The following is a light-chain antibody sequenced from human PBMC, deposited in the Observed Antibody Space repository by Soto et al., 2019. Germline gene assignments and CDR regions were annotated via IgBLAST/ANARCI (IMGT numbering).Light chain of an antibody. CDR2: GAS. CDR3: QQYGSSPKLT. J-gene: IGKJ4*01. Sequence: EMVLTQSPATLSLSPGERATLSCRASQSVSSYLAWYQQKPGQAPRLLIYGASSRATGIPDRFSGSGSGTDFTLTISRLEPEDFAVYYCQQYGSSPKLTFGGGTKVDIK. V-gene: IGKV3-20*01. CDR1: QSVSSY.